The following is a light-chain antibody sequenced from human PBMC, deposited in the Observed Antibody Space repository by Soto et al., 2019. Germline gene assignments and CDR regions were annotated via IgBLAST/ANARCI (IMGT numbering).Light chain of an antibody. V-gene: IGKV1-39*01. CDR3: QQTNTVPCA. CDR1: QSIATY. J-gene: IGKJ5*01. CDR2: AAS. Sequence: DIQMTQSPSSLSASVGDRVTITCRARQSIATYLNWYQQKPGKAPKLLIYAASDLQTGVPSRFSGSGSGTHFTLTISSLQREDFATYYCQQTNTVPCAFGQGTRLEIK.